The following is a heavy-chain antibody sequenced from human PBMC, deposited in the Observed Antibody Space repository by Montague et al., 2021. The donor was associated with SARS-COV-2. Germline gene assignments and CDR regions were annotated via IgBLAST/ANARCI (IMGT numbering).Heavy chain of an antibody. J-gene: IGHJ4*02. CDR2: VYFTGKT. CDR1: GGSISNYY. Sequence: SETLSLTCTVSGGSISNYYWSWIRQSPGRGLELVGYVYFTGKTNYNPSLKSRVTISVDTSKNQFSLRLTSVIAADSAVYYCARGDNYTSGWHPSGVLDYWGQGAPVIVSS. CDR3: ARGDNYTSGWHPSGVLDY. V-gene: IGHV4-59*13. D-gene: IGHD6-19*01.